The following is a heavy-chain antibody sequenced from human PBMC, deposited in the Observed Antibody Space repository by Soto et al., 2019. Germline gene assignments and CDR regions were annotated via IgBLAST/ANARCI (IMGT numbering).Heavy chain of an antibody. CDR3: ATRTYDILTNFPYYYYDLDV. CDR2: IWYEGSNK. V-gene: IGHV3-33*01. CDR1: GFTFSSDG. D-gene: IGHD3-9*01. Sequence: QVQRVESGGGVVQPGRSLILSCAASGFTFSSDGMHWVHQAPGKGLEGVAVIWYEGSNKDYADSVKGRFTISRDNCKKTLYLQMNRLISEDTAVYYCATRTYDILTNFPYYYYDLDVWGQGTTVTVSS. J-gene: IGHJ6*02.